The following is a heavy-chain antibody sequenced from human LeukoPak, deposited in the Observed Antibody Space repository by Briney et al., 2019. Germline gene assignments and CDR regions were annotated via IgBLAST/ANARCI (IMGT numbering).Heavy chain of an antibody. Sequence: TGGSLRLSCAASGFTFSSYVMSWVRQPRGKGLEWVSAMSGSGGSTYYADSVNGRFTISRDNSKNTLYLQMNSLRAADTAVYYCAKSDYGGIYNPFDYWGQGTLVTVSS. J-gene: IGHJ4*02. D-gene: IGHD4/OR15-4a*01. V-gene: IGHV3-23*01. CDR1: GFTFSSYV. CDR3: AKSDYGGIYNPFDY. CDR2: MSGSGGST.